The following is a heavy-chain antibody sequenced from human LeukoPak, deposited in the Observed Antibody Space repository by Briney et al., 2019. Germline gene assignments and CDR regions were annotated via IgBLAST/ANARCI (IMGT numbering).Heavy chain of an antibody. J-gene: IGHJ2*01. V-gene: IGHV3-53*01. CDR1: GFTVSSNY. CDR2: IYSGGVT. CDR3: ARAGGGDKQQLVWYFDL. Sequence: GGSLRLSCAASGFTVSSNYMSWVRRAPGKGLEWVSLIYSGGVTYYADSVKGRFTISRDNSKNTLYLQMNSLRAEDTAVYYCARAGGGDKQQLVWYFDLWGRGTLVTVSS. D-gene: IGHD6-13*01.